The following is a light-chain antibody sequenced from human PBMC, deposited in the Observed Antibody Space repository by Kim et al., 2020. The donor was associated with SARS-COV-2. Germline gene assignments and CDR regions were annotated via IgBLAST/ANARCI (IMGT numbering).Light chain of an antibody. CDR2: DAS. J-gene: IGKJ5*01. Sequence: PGERATLSCGASQSVSSSYLAWYQQKPGLAPRLLIYDASSRATGIPDRFSGGGSGTDFTLTISRLEPEDFAVYYCQQYGNSPITFGQGTRLEIK. CDR1: QSVSSSY. CDR3: QQYGNSPIT. V-gene: IGKV3D-20*01.